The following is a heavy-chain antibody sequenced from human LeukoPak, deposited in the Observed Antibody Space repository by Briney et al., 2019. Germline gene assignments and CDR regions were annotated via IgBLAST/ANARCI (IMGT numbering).Heavy chain of an antibody. V-gene: IGHV1-2*02. J-gene: IGHJ6*02. D-gene: IGHD1-14*01. CDR3: ARDEPLDGIDYNYGMDV. CDR2: INPNSGVT. Sequence: GASVKVSCKASGYTFTAYYIHWMRQAPGQGLEWMGWINPNSGVTNYPQKFQGRVTMTRDTSISTAYMELSRLRSDDTAVYYCARDEPLDGIDYNYGMDVWGQGTTVTVSS. CDR1: GYTFTAYY.